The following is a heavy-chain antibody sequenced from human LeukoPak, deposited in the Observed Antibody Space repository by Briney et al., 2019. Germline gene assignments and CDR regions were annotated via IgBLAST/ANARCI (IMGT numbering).Heavy chain of an antibody. CDR2: ISAYNGNT. D-gene: IGHD3-10*01. V-gene: IGHV1-18*01. J-gene: IGHJ6*03. Sequence: ASVKVSCKASGYTFTIYGISWVRQAPGQGLEWMGWISAYNGNTNYAQKLQGRVTMTTDTSTSTAYMELRSLRSDDTAVYYCARDQEAYGSRGSPMDVWGKGTTVTVSS. CDR1: GYTFTIYG. CDR3: ARDQEAYGSRGSPMDV.